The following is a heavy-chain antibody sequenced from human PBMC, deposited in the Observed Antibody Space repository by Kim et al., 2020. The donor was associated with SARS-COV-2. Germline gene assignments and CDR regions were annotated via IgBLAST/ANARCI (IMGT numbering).Heavy chain of an antibody. CDR1: GFTFSGSA. D-gene: IGHD3-22*01. V-gene: IGHV3-73*01. Sequence: GGSLRLSCAASGFTFSGSAMHWVRQASGKGLEWVGRIRSKANSYATAYAASVKGRFTISRDDSKNTAYLQMNSLKTEDTAVYYCTRHARPLTHNYYDSSGYYSPHVWYGMDVWGQGTTVTVSS. CDR2: IRSKANSYAT. J-gene: IGHJ6*02. CDR3: TRHARPLTHNYYDSSGYYSPHVWYGMDV.